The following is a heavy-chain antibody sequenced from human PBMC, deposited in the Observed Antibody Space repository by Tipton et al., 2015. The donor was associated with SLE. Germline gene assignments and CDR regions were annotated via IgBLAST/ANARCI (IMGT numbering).Heavy chain of an antibody. Sequence: TLSLTCSVSGGSINSGYYWSWVRHHPGKGLEWLGYVIHSGKTFYTPSLRGRLTMSVDTSKNQFSLKLSSVTAADTAVYYCARDPRGGDAFDIWGQGTMVTVSS. CDR2: VIHSGKT. CDR3: ARDPRGGDAFDI. J-gene: IGHJ3*02. V-gene: IGHV4-31*03. D-gene: IGHD3-10*01. CDR1: GGSINSGYY.